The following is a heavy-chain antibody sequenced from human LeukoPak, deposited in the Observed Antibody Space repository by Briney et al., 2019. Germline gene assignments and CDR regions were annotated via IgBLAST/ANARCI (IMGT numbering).Heavy chain of an antibody. V-gene: IGHV3-23*01. J-gene: IGHJ4*02. CDR3: AKGWGTAMAPSFDY. Sequence: GGSLRLSCAASGFTLSRYAMSWVRQAPGKGQERVSPISGRGGSTYYADSVKGRFTISRDNSKNTLYLQMNSLRAEDTAVYYCAKGWGTAMAPSFDYWGQGTLVTVSS. CDR1: GFTLSRYA. CDR2: ISGRGGST. D-gene: IGHD5-18*01.